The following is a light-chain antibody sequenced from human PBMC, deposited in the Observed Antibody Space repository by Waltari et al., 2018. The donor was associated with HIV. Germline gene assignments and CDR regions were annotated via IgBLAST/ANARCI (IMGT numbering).Light chain of an antibody. V-gene: IGLV3-1*01. Sequence: SYELTQPPSVSVSPGQTASLTCSGDDLTKTYVSWYQQRPGQSPVLVIYKEARRPSGIPERFSGSSSGNTATLTISGTQSMDEADYYCQAWDSNSAVFGGGTKLTVL. CDR2: KEA. J-gene: IGLJ2*01. CDR1: DLTKTY. CDR3: QAWDSNSAV.